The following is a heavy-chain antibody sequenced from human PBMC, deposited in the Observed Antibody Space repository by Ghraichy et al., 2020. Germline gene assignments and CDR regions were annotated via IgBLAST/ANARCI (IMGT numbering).Heavy chain of an antibody. V-gene: IGHV3-15*01. CDR3: TTVEYSGYETNWYFDL. D-gene: IGHD5-12*01. J-gene: IGHJ2*01. CDR2: IKSKTDGGTT. CDR1: GFTFSNAW. Sequence: GGSLRLSCAASGFTFSNAWMSWVRQAPGKGLEWVGRIKSKTDGGTTDYAAPVKGRFTISRDDSKNTLYLQMNSLKTEDTAVYYCTTVEYSGYETNWYFDLWGRGTLVTVSS.